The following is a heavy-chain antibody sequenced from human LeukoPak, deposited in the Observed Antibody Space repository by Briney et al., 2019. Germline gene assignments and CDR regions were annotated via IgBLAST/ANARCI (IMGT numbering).Heavy chain of an antibody. J-gene: IGHJ4*02. CDR1: GYTFTSYD. CDR3: ARVKGSSWPDS. CDR2: TNPNSGNT. V-gene: IGHV1-8*01. Sequence: ASVKVSCKASGYTFTSYDINWVRQATGRGLEWMGWTNPNSGNTGYARKFQGRVTMTRNTSISTAYMELSSLRSEDTAVYYCARVKGSSWPDSWGQGTLVTVSS. D-gene: IGHD6-13*01.